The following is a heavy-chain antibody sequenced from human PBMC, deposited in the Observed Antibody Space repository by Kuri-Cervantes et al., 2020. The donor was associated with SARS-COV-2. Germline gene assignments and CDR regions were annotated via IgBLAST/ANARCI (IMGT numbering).Heavy chain of an antibody. V-gene: IGHV3-15*01. Sequence: GGSLRLSCAASGFTFSSYAMSWVRQAPGKGLEWVGRIKSKTDGGTTDYAAPVKGRFNISRDDSKNTLYLQMNSLKTEVTAVYYCTTDYYDSNSPGYWGQGTLVTVSS. CDR1: GFTFSSYA. CDR2: IKSKTDGGTT. J-gene: IGHJ4*02. CDR3: TTDYYDSNSPGY. D-gene: IGHD3-22*01.